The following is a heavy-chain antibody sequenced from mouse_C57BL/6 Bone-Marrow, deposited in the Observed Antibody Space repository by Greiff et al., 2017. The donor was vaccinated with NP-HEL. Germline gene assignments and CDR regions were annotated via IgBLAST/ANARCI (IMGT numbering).Heavy chain of an antibody. Sequence: QVQLKESGAELVKPGASVKISCKASGYAFSSYWMNWVKQRPGKGLEWIGQIYPGDGDTNYNGKFKGKATLTADKSSSTAYMQLSSLTSEDSAVYFCARSGNPHWYFDVWGTGTTVTVSS. D-gene: IGHD3-2*02. CDR3: ARSGNPHWYFDV. J-gene: IGHJ1*03. V-gene: IGHV1-80*01. CDR2: IYPGDGDT. CDR1: GYAFSSYW.